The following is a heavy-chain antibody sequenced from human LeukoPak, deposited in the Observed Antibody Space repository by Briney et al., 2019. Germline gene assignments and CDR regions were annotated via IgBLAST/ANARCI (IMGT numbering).Heavy chain of an antibody. V-gene: IGHV4-38-2*01. Sequence: SETLSLTCAVSGYSNSSGYYWGWIRQPPGKGLEWIGSIYHSGSTYYNPSLKSRVTISVDTSKNQFSLKLSSVTAADTAVYYCARGSLFLSLWFGELYVYWGQGTLVTVSS. CDR2: IYHSGST. CDR1: GYSNSSGYY. D-gene: IGHD3-10*01. J-gene: IGHJ4*02. CDR3: ARGSLFLSLWFGELYVY.